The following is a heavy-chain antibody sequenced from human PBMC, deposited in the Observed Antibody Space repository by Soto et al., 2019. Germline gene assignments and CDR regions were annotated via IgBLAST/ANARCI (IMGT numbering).Heavy chain of an antibody. Sequence: TGGSLRLSCAASGFTFSSYSMNWVRQAPGKGLEWVSSISSSSSYIYYADSVKGRFTISRDNAKNSLYLQMNSLRAEDTAVYYCARDGLVLDAFDIWGQGTMVTVSS. D-gene: IGHD3-9*01. J-gene: IGHJ3*02. CDR1: GFTFSSYS. V-gene: IGHV3-21*01. CDR2: ISSSSSYI. CDR3: ARDGLVLDAFDI.